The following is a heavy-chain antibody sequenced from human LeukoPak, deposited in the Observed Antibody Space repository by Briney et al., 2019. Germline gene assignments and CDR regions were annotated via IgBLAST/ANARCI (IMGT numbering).Heavy chain of an antibody. CDR2: ISSSSSYI. CDR3: ARDRSDYDFWSGYSCAY. J-gene: IGHJ4*02. D-gene: IGHD3-3*01. CDR1: GVTFSSYS. Sequence: PGGSLRLSCAASGVTFSSYSMNWVRQAPGKGLEWVSSISSSSSYIYYADSVKGRFTISRDNAKNSLYLQMNSLRAPDTPVYYCARDRSDYDFWSGYSCAYCGQRTLVTVSS. V-gene: IGHV3-21*01.